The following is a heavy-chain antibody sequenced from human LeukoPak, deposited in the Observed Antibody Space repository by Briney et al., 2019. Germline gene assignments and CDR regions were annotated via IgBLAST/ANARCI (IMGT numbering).Heavy chain of an antibody. J-gene: IGHJ3*02. Sequence: SETLSLTCTVSGASISSYFWTWIRQSPGKGLEWIGYISNIGSTNYNPSLKSRVTMSVDTSKNQFSLKLSSVTAADTAVYYCARDLTGYTADDAFDIWGQGTMVTVSS. V-gene: IGHV4-59*12. CDR3: ARDLTGYTADDAFDI. CDR1: GASISSYF. CDR2: ISNIGST. D-gene: IGHD3-9*01.